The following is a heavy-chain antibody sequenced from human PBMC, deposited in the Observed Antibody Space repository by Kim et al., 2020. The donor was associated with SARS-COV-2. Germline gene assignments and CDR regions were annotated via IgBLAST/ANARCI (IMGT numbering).Heavy chain of an antibody. CDR2: ISYDGSNK. CDR3: AKEADDFWSGYYDY. Sequence: GGSLRLSCAASGFTFSSYGMHWVRQAPGKGLEWVAVISYDGSNKYYADSVKGRFTISRDNSKNTLYLQMNSLRAEDTAVYYCAKEADDFWSGYYDYWGQGTLVTVSS. J-gene: IGHJ4*02. D-gene: IGHD3-3*01. V-gene: IGHV3-30*18. CDR1: GFTFSSYG.